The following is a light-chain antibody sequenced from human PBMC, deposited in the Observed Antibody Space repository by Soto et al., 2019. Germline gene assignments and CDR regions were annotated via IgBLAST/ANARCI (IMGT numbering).Light chain of an antibody. CDR2: GNS. CDR3: QSYDSSLSVV. J-gene: IGLJ2*01. V-gene: IGLV1-40*01. CDR1: SSNIGAGYD. Sequence: QSVLTQPPSVSGAPGQRVTISCTGSSSNIGAGYDVHWYQQLPGTAPKLLIYGNSNRPSGVPDRFSGSKSGTSASLAITGLQVGDEADYYCQSYDSSLSVVFGGGTKLTVL.